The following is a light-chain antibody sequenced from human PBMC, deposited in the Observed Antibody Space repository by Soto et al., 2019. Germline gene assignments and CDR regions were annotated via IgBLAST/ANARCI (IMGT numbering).Light chain of an antibody. Sequence: DIQMTQSPSSLSASVGDSVTITCRASHAISNYLAWYQQKPGKVPTLLISAASILRSGVPSRFSGSGSGTDFALTISSLQPEDVETYYCQKYNSAPPTFGQGTKVEIK. CDR1: HAISNY. J-gene: IGKJ1*01. V-gene: IGKV1-27*01. CDR2: AAS. CDR3: QKYNSAPPT.